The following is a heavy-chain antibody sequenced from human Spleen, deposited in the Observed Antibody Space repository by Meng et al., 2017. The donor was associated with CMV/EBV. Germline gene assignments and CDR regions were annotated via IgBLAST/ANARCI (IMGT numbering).Heavy chain of an antibody. V-gene: IGHV1-2*02. D-gene: IGHD2-15*01. CDR1: GYTFTGHY. Sequence: ASVKVSCKASGYTFTGHYIHWVRQAPGQGLEWMGWINPNSGFTNYAQKFQGRVTITKDTSFTTAYMDLSRLRSDDTAMYHCARGLEDFVVEPPTVWSDFWGQGTLVTVSS. CDR2: INPNSGFT. CDR3: ARGLEDFVVEPPTVWSDF. J-gene: IGHJ4*02.